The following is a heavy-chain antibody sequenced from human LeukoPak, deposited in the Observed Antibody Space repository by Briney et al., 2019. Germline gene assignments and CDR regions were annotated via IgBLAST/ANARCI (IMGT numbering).Heavy chain of an antibody. CDR3: ARVGLWFGELSWFNP. V-gene: IGHV4-34*01. CDR2: INHSGST. Sequence: SETLSLTCAVYGGSFSGYYWRWIRQPPGKGLEWIGEINHSGSTNYNPSLKSRVTISVDTSKNQFSLKLSSVTAADTAVYYCARVGLWFGELSWFNPWGQGTLVTASS. J-gene: IGHJ5*02. D-gene: IGHD3-10*01. CDR1: GGSFSGYY.